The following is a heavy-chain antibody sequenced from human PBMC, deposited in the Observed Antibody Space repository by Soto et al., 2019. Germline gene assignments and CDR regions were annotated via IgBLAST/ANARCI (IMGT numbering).Heavy chain of an antibody. CDR1: GFTFSSYV. CDR2: ISSNGSST. Sequence: EVQLVESGGGLVQPGGSLRLSCAASGFTFSSYVIHWVRQAPGKGLEYISAISSNGSSTYYANSVKGRFSISRDNSKKTVYLQMGSLRCEDMAVDYCARDCVDGRGGGYGGAGYDYMAGWGRGTTVTVSS. J-gene: IGHJ6*03. D-gene: IGHD3-10*01. V-gene: IGHV3-64*01. CDR3: ARDCVDGRGGGYGGAGYDYMAG.